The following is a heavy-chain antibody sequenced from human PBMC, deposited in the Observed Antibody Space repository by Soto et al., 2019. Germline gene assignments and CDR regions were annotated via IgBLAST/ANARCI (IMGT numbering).Heavy chain of an antibody. CDR3: ARHHDS. V-gene: IGHV4-61*05. CDR2: IYYSGST. Sequence: SETLSLTCTVSGGSIRSSSYCWGWIRQPPGKGLEWIGYIYYSGSTNYNPSLKSRVTISVDTSKNQFSLRLSSVTAADTAVYYCARHHDSWGQGTLVTVSS. J-gene: IGHJ4*02. CDR1: GGSIRSSSYC.